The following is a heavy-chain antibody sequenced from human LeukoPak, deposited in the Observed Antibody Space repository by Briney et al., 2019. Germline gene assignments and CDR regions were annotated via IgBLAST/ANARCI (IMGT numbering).Heavy chain of an antibody. CDR3: ATSRITMVRGRSFRFDP. D-gene: IGHD3-10*01. J-gene: IGHJ5*02. CDR1: GYTFTSYD. CDR2: MNPNSGNT. Sequence: ASVKVSCKASGYTFTSYDINWVRQATGQGLEWMGWMNPNSGNTGYAQKFQGRVTMTRNTSISTAYMELSSLRSEDTAVYYCATSRITMVRGRSFRFDPWGQGTLVTVSS. V-gene: IGHV1-8*01.